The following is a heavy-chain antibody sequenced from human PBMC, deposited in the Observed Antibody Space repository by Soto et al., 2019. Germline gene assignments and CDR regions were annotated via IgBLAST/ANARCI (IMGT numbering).Heavy chain of an antibody. J-gene: IGHJ4*02. CDR3: VKDFLYSSSWSLYFDY. V-gene: IGHV3-64D*08. CDR1: GFTSSSYA. CDR2: ISSNGGST. Sequence: SLRLSCSVSGFTSSSYAMHWVRQAPGKGLEYVSAISSNGGSTYYADSVKGRFTISRDNSKNTLYLQMSSLRAEDTAVYYCVKDFLYSSSWSLYFDYWGQGTLVTVSS. D-gene: IGHD6-13*01.